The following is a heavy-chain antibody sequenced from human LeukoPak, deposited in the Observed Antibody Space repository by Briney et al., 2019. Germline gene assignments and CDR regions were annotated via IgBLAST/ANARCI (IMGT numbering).Heavy chain of an antibody. CDR1: GFTFSSYA. CDR2: ISGSGGTT. Sequence: GGSLRLSCAASGFTFSSYAMSWVRQAPGKGLEWVSAISGSGGTTYYADSVKGRFTISRDNSKNTLYLQMNSLRAEDTAVYYCTTQKPITVTSGGLFDYWGQGILVTVSS. J-gene: IGHJ4*02. D-gene: IGHD4-17*01. CDR3: TTQKPITVTSGGLFDY. V-gene: IGHV3-23*01.